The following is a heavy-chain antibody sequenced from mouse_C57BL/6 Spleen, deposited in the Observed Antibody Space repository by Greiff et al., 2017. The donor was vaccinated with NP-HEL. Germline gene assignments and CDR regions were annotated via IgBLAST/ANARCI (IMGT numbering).Heavy chain of an antibody. CDR2: IDPNSGGT. Sequence: QVQLQQSGAELVKPGASVKLSCKASGYTFTSYWMHWVKQRPGRGLEWIGRIDPNSGGTKYNEKFKSKATLTVDKPSSTAYMQLHSLTSEDSAVYYCARFPTMVTTGYAMDYWGQGTSVTVSS. V-gene: IGHV1-72*01. J-gene: IGHJ4*01. D-gene: IGHD2-9*01. CDR3: ARFPTMVTTGYAMDY. CDR1: GYTFTSYW.